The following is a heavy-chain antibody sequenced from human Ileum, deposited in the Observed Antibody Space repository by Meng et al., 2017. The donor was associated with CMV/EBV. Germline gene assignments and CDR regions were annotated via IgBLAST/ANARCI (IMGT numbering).Heavy chain of an antibody. D-gene: IGHD2/OR15-2a*01. V-gene: IGHV3-33*06. CDR1: GFSFGAYG. Sequence: GESLKISCAASGFSFGAYGMHWVRQAPGKGLEWVAIISSDGRNQHYADSVKGRFAISRDNSKKTLYLQISSLRVEDMAVYYCAKVCTTFCYYIDFWGRGTLVTVSS. CDR2: ISSDGRNQ. CDR3: AKVCTTFCYYIDF. J-gene: IGHJ4*02.